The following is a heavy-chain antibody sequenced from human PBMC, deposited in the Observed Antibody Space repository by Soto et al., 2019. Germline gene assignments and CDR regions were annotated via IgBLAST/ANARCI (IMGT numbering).Heavy chain of an antibody. CDR3: AKDINCDYRYYYYYYGMDV. Sequence: EVQLVESGGGLVQPGRSLRLSCAASGLTFDDYAMHWVRQAPGKGLEWVSGISWNSGSIGYADSVKGRFTISRDNAKNSLYLQMNSLRAEDTALYYCAKDINCDYRYYYYYYGMDVWGQGTTVTVSS. J-gene: IGHJ6*02. CDR1: GLTFDDYA. CDR2: ISWNSGSI. D-gene: IGHD4-17*01. V-gene: IGHV3-9*01.